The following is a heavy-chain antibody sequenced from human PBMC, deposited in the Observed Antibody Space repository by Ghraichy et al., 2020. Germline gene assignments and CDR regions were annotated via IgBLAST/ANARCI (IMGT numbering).Heavy chain of an antibody. CDR2: IIRIFATS. D-gene: IGHD1-26*01. V-gene: IGHV1-69*13. Sequence: SVKVSCKASGGTFSNYAISWVRQAPGQGLEWMGGIIRIFATSNYAQKFQDRITITADESTSTAYMELSRLRSEDTAVYYCARSPVGGPLDYWGQGTLVTVSS. CDR3: ARSPVGGPLDY. J-gene: IGHJ4*02. CDR1: GGTFSNYA.